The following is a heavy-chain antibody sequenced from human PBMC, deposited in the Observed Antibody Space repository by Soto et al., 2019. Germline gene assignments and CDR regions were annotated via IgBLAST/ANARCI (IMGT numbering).Heavy chain of an antibody. D-gene: IGHD1-26*01. J-gene: IGHJ4*02. V-gene: IGHV4-31*03. CDR3: ASIYSGSYYVDY. Sequence: QVQLQESGPGLVKPSQTLSLTCTVSGGSISSGGYYWSWIRQHPGKGLERIGYIYYSGSTYYNPSLKSRVTISVDTSKNQFSLKLSSVTAADTAVYYCASIYSGSYYVDYWGQGTLVTVSS. CDR1: GGSISSGGYY. CDR2: IYYSGST.